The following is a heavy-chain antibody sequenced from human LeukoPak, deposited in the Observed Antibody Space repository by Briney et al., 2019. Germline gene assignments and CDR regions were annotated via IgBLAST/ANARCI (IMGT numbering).Heavy chain of an antibody. Sequence: GGSLRLSCAASGFTFSSYAMSWVRQAPGKGLEWVSAISTSGGRTYYADSVKGRFTISRDNSKSTLHLQMNSPRVEDTAVYYCAKHWAHWGQGTLVTVSS. D-gene: IGHD7-27*01. J-gene: IGHJ4*02. CDR2: ISTSGGRT. V-gene: IGHV3-23*01. CDR3: AKHWAH. CDR1: GFTFSSYA.